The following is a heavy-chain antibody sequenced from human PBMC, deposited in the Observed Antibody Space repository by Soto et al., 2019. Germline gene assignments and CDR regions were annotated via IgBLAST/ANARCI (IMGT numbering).Heavy chain of an antibody. CDR2: ISTGNGNT. V-gene: IGHV1-3*04. Sequence: ASVKVSCKASGYSFSTYDIHWVRQAPGESLEWMGWISTGNGNTKYSQKFQGRVTITRDTSATTVYMELSSLRSEDTAVYYCAREETFSGYYYGMDVWGQGTTVTVSS. CDR3: AREETFSGYYYGMDV. CDR1: GYSFSTYD. J-gene: IGHJ6*02. D-gene: IGHD3-10*01.